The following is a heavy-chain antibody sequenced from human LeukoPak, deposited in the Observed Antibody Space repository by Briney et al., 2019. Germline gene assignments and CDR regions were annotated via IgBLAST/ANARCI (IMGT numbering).Heavy chain of an antibody. V-gene: IGHV4-34*01. J-gene: IGHJ4*02. D-gene: IGHD6-19*01. Sequence: PSETLSLTCAVYGGSFSGYYWSWIRQPPGKGLEWIGEINHSGSTNYNPSLKSRVTISVDTSKNQFSLKLSSVTAADTAVYYCARRLTGQWLVLDYWGQGTLVAVSS. CDR2: INHSGST. CDR3: ARRLTGQWLVLDY. CDR1: GGSFSGYY.